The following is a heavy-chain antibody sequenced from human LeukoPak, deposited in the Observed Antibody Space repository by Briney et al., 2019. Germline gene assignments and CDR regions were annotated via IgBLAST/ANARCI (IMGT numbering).Heavy chain of an antibody. V-gene: IGHV5-51*01. J-gene: IGHJ3*02. CDR2: IYPGDSDT. CDR1: GYSDTSYW. D-gene: IGHD6-6*01. CDR3: ATTSLNAFDI. Sequence: GESLKTSCKGSGYSDTSYWMGRVRQMPGKGLEWMGIIYPGDSDTRYSPSFQGQVTISADKSISTACLQWSSLKASDTAMYYCATTSLNAFDIWGQGTMVTVSS.